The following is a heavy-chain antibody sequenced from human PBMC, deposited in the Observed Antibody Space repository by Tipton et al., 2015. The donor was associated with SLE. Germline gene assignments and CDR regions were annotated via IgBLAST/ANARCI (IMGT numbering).Heavy chain of an antibody. CDR2: IYYTGCT. Sequence: TLSLTCTVSGGSISSYYWSWIRQPPGKGLEWIGYIYYTGCTNYNPSLKSRVTISVDTSKNHFSLKLSSVTAADTAVYYCARGDTSGYPDYWGQGPLVPVSS. J-gene: IGHJ4*02. V-gene: IGHV4-59*01. D-gene: IGHD3-22*01. CDR1: GGSISSYY. CDR3: ARGDTSGYPDY.